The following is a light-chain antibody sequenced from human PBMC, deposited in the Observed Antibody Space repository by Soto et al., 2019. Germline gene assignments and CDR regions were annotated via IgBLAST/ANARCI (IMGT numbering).Light chain of an antibody. J-gene: IGKJ3*01. CDR2: GTS. V-gene: IGKV3-20*01. CDR3: QHYGRSPPRFT. Sequence: EIVLTQSPATLSLSPGERATLSCRASQGISSTYLAWYQLKPGQAPRLLIHGTSRRVTGIPDRFSGSGSGTDFTLTISRLEPEDFAVYYCQHYGRSPPRFTFGPGTKVDI. CDR1: QGISSTY.